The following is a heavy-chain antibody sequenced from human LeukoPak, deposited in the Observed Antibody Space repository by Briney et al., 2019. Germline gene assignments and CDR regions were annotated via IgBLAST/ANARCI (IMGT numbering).Heavy chain of an antibody. Sequence: GGSLRLSCAASGFTFSSYWMSWVRQAPGKGLEWVANIKQDGSEKYYVDSVKGRFTISRDNAKNSLYLQMNSLRAEDTAVYYCARDSGGVIVVVPAAIIAFDIWGQGTMVTVSS. CDR2: IKQDGSEK. V-gene: IGHV3-7*01. CDR1: GFTFSSYW. J-gene: IGHJ3*02. CDR3: ARDSGGVIVVVPAAIIAFDI. D-gene: IGHD2-2*02.